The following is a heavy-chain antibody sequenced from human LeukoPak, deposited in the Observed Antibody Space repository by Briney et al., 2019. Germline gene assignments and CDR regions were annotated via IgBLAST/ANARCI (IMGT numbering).Heavy chain of an antibody. CDR2: IIPIFGTE. CDR3: AIYYYDSSGYYYGEYFQH. D-gene: IGHD3-22*01. CDR1: GGTFSSYA. J-gene: IGHJ1*01. V-gene: IGHV1-69*05. Sequence: ASVKVSCKASGGTFSSYAISWVRQAPGQGLEWMGGIIPIFGTENYEQKFQGRVTITTDESTSTAYMELSSLRSEDTAVYYCAIYYYDSSGYYYGEYFQHWGQGTLVTVSS.